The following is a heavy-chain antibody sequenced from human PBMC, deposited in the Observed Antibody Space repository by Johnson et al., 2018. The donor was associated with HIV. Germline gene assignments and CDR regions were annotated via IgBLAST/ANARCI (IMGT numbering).Heavy chain of an antibody. CDR3: AKDLGQRVGAPAYYALDI. J-gene: IGHJ3*02. V-gene: IGHV3-30*04. CDR2: VSHDGSKK. CDR1: GFTFSSYA. Sequence: QVQLVESGGGLVQPGRSLRLSCAASGFTFSSYAIHWVRQAPGKGLEWVASVSHDGSKKYYVDSVKGRFTISRDNSNNTLYLQMNSLRIEETAVYYCAKDLGQRVGAPAYYALDIWGQGTVVTVSS. D-gene: IGHD1-26*01.